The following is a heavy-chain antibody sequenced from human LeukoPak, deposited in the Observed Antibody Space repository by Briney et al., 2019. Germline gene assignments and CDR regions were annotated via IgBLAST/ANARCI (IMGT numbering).Heavy chain of an antibody. J-gene: IGHJ4*02. D-gene: IGHD2-15*01. CDR2: INHIGST. V-gene: IGHV4-34*01. CDR3: ASASRLGYCSGGSCPNFDY. Sequence: SETLSLTCAVYGGSFSGYYWSWIRQPPGKGLEGIGEINHIGSTNYNPSLKSRVTISVDTSKHQFSLKLSSVTAADTDVYYCASASRLGYCSGGSCPNFDYWGQGTLVTVSS. CDR1: GGSFSGYY.